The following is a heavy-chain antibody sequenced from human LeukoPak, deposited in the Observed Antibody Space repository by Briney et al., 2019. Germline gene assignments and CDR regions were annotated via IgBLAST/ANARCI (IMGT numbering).Heavy chain of an antibody. J-gene: IGHJ6*02. D-gene: IGHD6-13*01. CDR3: ARCQVAAASHYYGMDV. CDR1: GFTFSSYS. V-gene: IGHV3-48*01. Sequence: GGSLRLSCAASGFTFSSYSMNWVRQAPGKGLERVSYISSSSSTIYYADSVKGRFTISRDNAKNSLYLQMNSLRAEDTAVYYCARCQVAAASHYYGMDVWGQGTTVTVSS. CDR2: ISSSSSTI.